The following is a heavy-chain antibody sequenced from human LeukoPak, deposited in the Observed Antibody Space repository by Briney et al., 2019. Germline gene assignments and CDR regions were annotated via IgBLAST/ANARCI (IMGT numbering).Heavy chain of an antibody. V-gene: IGHV3-11*01. Sequence: PGGSLRLSCAASGFSFSDYYMSWIRQAPGKGLEWVSYISDSGSAIYYADSVRGRFTISRDNAKNSLYLQMNSLRAEDTAVYYCARGMIYESAYMDVWGKGTTVTVSS. CDR1: GFSFSDYY. D-gene: IGHD3-22*01. CDR2: ISDSGSAI. J-gene: IGHJ6*03. CDR3: ARGMIYESAYMDV.